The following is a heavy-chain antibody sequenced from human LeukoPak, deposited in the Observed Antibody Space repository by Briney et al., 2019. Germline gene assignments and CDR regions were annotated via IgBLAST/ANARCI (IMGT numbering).Heavy chain of an antibody. D-gene: IGHD3-16*01. CDR1: DDSISDYY. CDR3: TRGAGWLIDY. J-gene: IGHJ4*02. Sequence: SETLSLTFTVSDDSISDYYRGWIRQPPGKGLEWIGYIHNSGTSTYNLSLKSRVTISADTSKNQFSLKLNSMTTADTAVYYCTRGAGWLIDYWGQGILVTVSS. CDR2: IHNSGTS. V-gene: IGHV4-59*01.